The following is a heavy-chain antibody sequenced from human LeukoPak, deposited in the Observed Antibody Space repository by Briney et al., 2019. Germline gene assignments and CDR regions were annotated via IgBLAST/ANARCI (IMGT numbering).Heavy chain of an antibody. Sequence: SETLSLTCSVSGGSINSHYWSWIRQPPGRGLEWIGYISYIGSTNYNPSLKSRVTISIDTSKNEVSLMLTSVTAADTAVYYCASDSISMNAFDAWGQGTMVTVSS. CDR3: ASDSISMNAFDA. CDR2: ISYIGST. J-gene: IGHJ3*01. V-gene: IGHV4-59*11. D-gene: IGHD3-22*01. CDR1: GGSINSHY.